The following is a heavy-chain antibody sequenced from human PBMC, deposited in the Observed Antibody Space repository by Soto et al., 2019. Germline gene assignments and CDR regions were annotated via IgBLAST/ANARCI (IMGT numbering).Heavy chain of an antibody. CDR1: GFTVSSNH. D-gene: IGHD3-3*01. J-gene: IGHJ6*02. CDR3: ATDPPYYDLRLVV. Sequence: GGSLRLSCAASGFTVSSNHMSWVRQAPGKGLEWVSLIYSGGSTYYADSVKGRFTISRDNSKNTLYLQMNSLRAEDTAVYYGATDPPYYDLRLVVRGQGTTLSVSS. CDR2: IYSGGST. V-gene: IGHV3-66*01.